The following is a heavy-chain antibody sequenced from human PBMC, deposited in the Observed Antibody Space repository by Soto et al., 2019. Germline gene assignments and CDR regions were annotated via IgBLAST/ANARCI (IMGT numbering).Heavy chain of an antibody. V-gene: IGHV3-33*01. J-gene: IGHJ4*02. Sequence: GGSLRLSCAASGFTFSSHGIHWVRQAPGKGLEWVAGIWYEGINKYYAESVKGRFTISRDNSKNTVYLQMNSLRVGDTAVYYCATGFLGLCTGGNCPLDSWGQGSLVTVSS. CDR1: GFTFSSHG. CDR2: IWYEGINK. D-gene: IGHD2-15*01. CDR3: ATGFLGLCTGGNCPLDS.